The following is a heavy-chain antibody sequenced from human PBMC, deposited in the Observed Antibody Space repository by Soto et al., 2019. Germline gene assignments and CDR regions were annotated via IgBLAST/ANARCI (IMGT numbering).Heavy chain of an antibody. CDR1: GFTFSSYE. CDR3: AKVRGSPTHDAFDI. Sequence: GGSLRLSCAASGFTFSSYEMNWVRQAPGKGLEWVSYISSSGSTIYYADSVKGRFTISRDNAKNSLYLQMNSLRAEDTAVYYCAKVRGSPTHDAFDIWGQGTMVTVSS. CDR2: ISSSGSTI. J-gene: IGHJ3*02. V-gene: IGHV3-48*03. D-gene: IGHD1-26*01.